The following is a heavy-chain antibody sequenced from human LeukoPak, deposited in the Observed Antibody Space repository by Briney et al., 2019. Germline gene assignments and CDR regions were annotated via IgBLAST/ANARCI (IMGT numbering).Heavy chain of an antibody. J-gene: IGHJ4*02. CDR3: ARGLEWLLPLDY. D-gene: IGHD3-3*01. CDR2: INHSGST. V-gene: IGHV4-34*01. CDR1: GGSFSGYY. Sequence: PSETLSLTCAVYGGSFSGYYWSWIRQPPGKGLEWIGEINHSGSTNYNPSLKSRVTISVDTSKNQFSLKPSSVTAADTAVYYCARGLEWLLPLDYWGQGTLVTVSS.